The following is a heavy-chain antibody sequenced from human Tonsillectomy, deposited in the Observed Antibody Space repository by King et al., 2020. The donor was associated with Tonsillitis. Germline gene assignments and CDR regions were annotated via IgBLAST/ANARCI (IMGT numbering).Heavy chain of an antibody. V-gene: IGHV4-31*03. CDR2: IYYSGST. Sequence: QLQESGPGLVKPSQTLSLTCTVSGGSISSGGYYWSWIRQHPGKGLEWIGYIYYSGSTYYNPSLKSRVTISIDTSKNQFSLKLSSVTAADTSVYYGARGPANWGGGSYCYFDPWGRGTLVTVSS. J-gene: IGHJ2*01. D-gene: IGHD7-27*01. CDR3: ARGPANWGGGSYCYFDP. CDR1: GGSISSGGYY.